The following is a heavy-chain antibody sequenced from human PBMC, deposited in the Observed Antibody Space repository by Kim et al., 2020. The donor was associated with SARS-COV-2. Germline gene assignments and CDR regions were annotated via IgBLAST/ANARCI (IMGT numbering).Heavy chain of an antibody. J-gene: IGHJ2*01. CDR2: ISYDGSNK. V-gene: IGHV3-30*18. D-gene: IGHD6-19*01. Sequence: GGSLRLSCAASGFNLGDYYMSWVRQAPGKGLEWVAVISYDGSNKYYADSVKGRFTISRDNSKNTLYLQMNSLRAEDTAVYYCAKEGGIAVAGNWYFDLWGRGTLVTVSS. CDR3: AKEGGIAVAGNWYFDL. CDR1: GFNLGDYY.